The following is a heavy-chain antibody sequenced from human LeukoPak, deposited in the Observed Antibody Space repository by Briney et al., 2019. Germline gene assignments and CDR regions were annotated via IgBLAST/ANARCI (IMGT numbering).Heavy chain of an antibody. CDR2: INHSGST. V-gene: IGHV4-34*01. D-gene: IGHD4-17*01. CDR3: ARGANLYGDYPHDAFDI. J-gene: IGHJ3*02. CDR1: GGSFSGYY. Sequence: SETLSLTCAVYGGSFSGYYWSWIRQPPGKGLEWIGEINHSGSTNYNPSLKSRVTISVDTSKNQFSLKLSSVTAADTAVYYCARGANLYGDYPHDAFDIWGQGTMVTVSS.